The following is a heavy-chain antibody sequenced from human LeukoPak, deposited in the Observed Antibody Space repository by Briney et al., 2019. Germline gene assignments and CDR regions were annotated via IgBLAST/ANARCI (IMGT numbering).Heavy chain of an antibody. J-gene: IGHJ4*02. V-gene: IGHV3-21*01. CDR2: ISSSSSYI. CDR3: ARDPGGEGYFDY. Sequence: GVSLRLSCAASGFTFCSYSMNWVRQAPGKGLEWVSSISSSSSYIYYADSVKGRFTISRDNAKNSLYLQMNSLRAEDTAVYYCARDPGGEGYFDYWGQGTLVTVSS. D-gene: IGHD3-10*01. CDR1: GFTFCSYS.